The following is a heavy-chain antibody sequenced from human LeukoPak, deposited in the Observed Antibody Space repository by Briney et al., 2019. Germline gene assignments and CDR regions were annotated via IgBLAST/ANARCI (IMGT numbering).Heavy chain of an antibody. CDR1: GGSISSYY. CDR2: IYTSGST. CDR3: ARAAYCGGDCLYDAFDI. J-gene: IGHJ3*02. V-gene: IGHV4-4*07. D-gene: IGHD2-21*02. Sequence: KPSETLSLTCTVSGGSISSYYWSWIRQPAGKGLEWIGRIYTSGSTNYNPSLKSRVTMAVDTSNNQFSLKLSSVPPADTAVYYCARAAYCGGDCLYDAFDIWGQGTMVTVSS.